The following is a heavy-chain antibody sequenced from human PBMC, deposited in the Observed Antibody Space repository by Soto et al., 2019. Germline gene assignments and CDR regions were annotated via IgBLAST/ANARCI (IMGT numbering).Heavy chain of an antibody. V-gene: IGHV3-33*01. CDR1: GFSFNTHG. D-gene: IGHD6-25*01. Sequence: QVQLVESGGGVVQPGTSLRLSCAASGFSFNTHGMHWIRQTPAKGLEWVAVIWFDGSKKYYEDSVTGRFTISRDNSRSALCVEMDSLRVEDTGVYYCARSSGLGIDFWGQGTLVTVSS. CDR3: ARSSGLGIDF. CDR2: IWFDGSKK. J-gene: IGHJ4*02.